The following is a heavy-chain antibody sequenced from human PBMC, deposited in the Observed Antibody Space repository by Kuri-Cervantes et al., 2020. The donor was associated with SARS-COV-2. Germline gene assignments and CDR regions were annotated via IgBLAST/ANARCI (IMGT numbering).Heavy chain of an antibody. J-gene: IGHJ4*02. CDR1: GFTFSDYY. CDR3: ARGLVAAAGAYYFDY. D-gene: IGHD6-13*01. V-gene: IGHV3-11*01. CDR2: ISSSGSTI. Sequence: GGSLRLSCAASGFTFSDYYMSWIRQAPGKGLEWVSYISSSGSTIYYADSVEGRFTISRDNAKNSLYLQMNSLRAEDTAVYYCARGLVAAAGAYYFDYWGQGTLVTVSS.